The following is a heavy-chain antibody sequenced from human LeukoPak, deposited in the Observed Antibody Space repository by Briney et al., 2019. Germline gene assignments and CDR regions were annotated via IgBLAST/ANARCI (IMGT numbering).Heavy chain of an antibody. CDR2: IGSSSSYI. CDR3: ARARTNILNWFDP. J-gene: IGHJ5*02. Sequence: PGGSLRLSCAASGFTFSSYSMNWVRQAPGKGLEWVSSIGSSSSYIYYADSVKGRFTISRDNAKNSLYLQMNSLRAEDTAVYYCARARTNILNWFDPWGQGTLVTVSS. V-gene: IGHV3-21*01. CDR1: GFTFSSYS. D-gene: IGHD2/OR15-2a*01.